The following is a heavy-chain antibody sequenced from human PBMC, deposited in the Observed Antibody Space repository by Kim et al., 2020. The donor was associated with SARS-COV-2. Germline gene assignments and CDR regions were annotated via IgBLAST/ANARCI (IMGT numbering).Heavy chain of an antibody. CDR3: ARDQGGSGSYDY. CDR1: GFTFSSYA. CDR2: ISYDGSNK. V-gene: IGHV3-30*04. J-gene: IGHJ4*02. Sequence: GGSLRLSCAASGFTFSSYAMHWVRQAPGKGLEWVAVISYDGSNKYYADSVKGRFTISRDNSKNTLYLQMNSLRAEDTAVYYCARDQGGSGSYDYWGQGTL. D-gene: IGHD3-10*01.